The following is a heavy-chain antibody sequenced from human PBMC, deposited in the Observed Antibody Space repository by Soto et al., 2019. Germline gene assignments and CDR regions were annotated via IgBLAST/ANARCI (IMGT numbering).Heavy chain of an antibody. J-gene: IGHJ4*02. CDR1: GGTFSSYA. CDR2: IIPIFGTA. V-gene: IGHV1-69*01. Sequence: QVQLVQSGAEVKKPGSSVKVSCKASGGTFSSYAISWVRQAPGQGLEWMGGIIPIFGTANYAQKFQGRVTITADESTSTAYMELSSLRSEDTAVYYCARAGIGYGSRSPPHWGQGTLVTVSS. D-gene: IGHD3-10*01. CDR3: ARAGIGYGSRSPPH.